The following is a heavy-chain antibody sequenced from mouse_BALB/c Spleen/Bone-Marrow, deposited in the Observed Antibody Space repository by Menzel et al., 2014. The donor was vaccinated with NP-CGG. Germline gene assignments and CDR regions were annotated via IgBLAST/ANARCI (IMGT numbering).Heavy chain of an antibody. CDR3: TRSGGYYFDY. Sequence: QVHVKQSGAELVRPGASVKLSCKASGYTFTSYWINWVKQGPGQGLEWIGNIYPSDSYTNYNQKFKDKATLTVDKSSSTAYMQLSSPTSEDSAVYYCTRSGGYYFDYWGQGTTLTVSS. CDR2: IYPSDSYT. J-gene: IGHJ2*01. CDR1: GYTFTSYW. V-gene: IGHV1-69*02.